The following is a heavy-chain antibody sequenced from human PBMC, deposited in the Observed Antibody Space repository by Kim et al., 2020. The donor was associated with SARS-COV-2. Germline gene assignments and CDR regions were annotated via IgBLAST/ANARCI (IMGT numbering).Heavy chain of an antibody. J-gene: IGHJ4*02. D-gene: IGHD3-9*01. CDR3: AKAPRRPYILTVYYFDY. V-gene: IGHV3-23*01. Sequence: GEGRFTISRDNSKNTLYLRMNSLRAEDTAVYYCAKAPRRPYILTVYYFDYWGQGTLVTVSS.